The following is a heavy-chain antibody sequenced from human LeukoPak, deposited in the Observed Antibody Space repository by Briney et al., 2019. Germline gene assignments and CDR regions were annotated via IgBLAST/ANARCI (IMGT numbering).Heavy chain of an antibody. J-gene: IGHJ6*03. CDR2: MNPNSGNT. CDR1: GYTFTSYD. CDR3: ARSKAWEPYMDV. Sequence: ASVKVSCKASGYTFTSYDINWVRQATGQGLEWMGWMNPNSGNTGYAQKFQDRVTMTRNTPISTAYMELSSLRSEDTAVYYCARSKAWEPYMDVWGKGTTVTVSS. D-gene: IGHD1-26*01. V-gene: IGHV1-8*01.